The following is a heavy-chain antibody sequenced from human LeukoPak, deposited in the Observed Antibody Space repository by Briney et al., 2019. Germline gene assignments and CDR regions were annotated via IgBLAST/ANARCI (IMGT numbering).Heavy chain of an antibody. Sequence: SETLSLTCAVSGGSISSSYWWSWIRQPPGKGLEWIGEIYHSGSTNYNLSLKSRVTISVDKSKNQFSLKLNSVTAADTAVYYCARDYCTSTTCPNWFDPWGQGTLVTVSS. D-gene: IGHD2-2*01. CDR3: ARDYCTSTTCPNWFDP. V-gene: IGHV4-4*02. J-gene: IGHJ5*02. CDR1: GGSISSSYW. CDR2: IYHSGST.